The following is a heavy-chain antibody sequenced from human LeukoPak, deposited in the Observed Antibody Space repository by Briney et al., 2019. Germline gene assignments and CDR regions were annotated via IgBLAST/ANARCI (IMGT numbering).Heavy chain of an antibody. CDR1: GFTFSSYS. D-gene: IGHD5-18*01. J-gene: IGHJ4*02. Sequence: GGSLRLSCAASGFTFSSYSMNWVRQAPGKGLVWVSSISSSSSYIYYADSVKGRFTISRDNAKNSLYLQMNSLRAEDTAVYYCARESPVDTAMADPTTVTTQSFDYWGQGTLVTVSS. CDR3: ARESPVDTAMADPTTVTTQSFDY. CDR2: ISSSSSYI. V-gene: IGHV3-21*01.